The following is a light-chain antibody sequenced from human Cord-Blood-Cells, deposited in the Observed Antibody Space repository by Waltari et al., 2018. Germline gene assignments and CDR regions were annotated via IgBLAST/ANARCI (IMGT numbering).Light chain of an antibody. CDR3: SSYTSSSTL. Sequence: QSALTQPASVAGSPGQSITISCTGTSSAVGGYNYVSWDQQHPSKAPKLMIYDVSHRPSGVSNRFSGSKSGNTASLTISGLQAEDEADYYCSSYTSSSTLFGTGTKVTVL. CDR1: SSAVGGYNY. J-gene: IGLJ1*01. CDR2: DVS. V-gene: IGLV2-14*01.